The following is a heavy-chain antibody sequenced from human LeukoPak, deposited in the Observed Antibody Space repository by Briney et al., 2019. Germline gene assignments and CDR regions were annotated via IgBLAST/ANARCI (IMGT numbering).Heavy chain of an antibody. CDR1: GFPFSSYW. CDR2: ISGSGGST. J-gene: IGHJ4*02. Sequence: GSLRLSCVASGFPFSSYWMTWVRQAPGKGLEWVSAISGSGGSTYYADSVKGRFTISRDNSKNTLYLQMNSLRAEDTAVYYCAKASGYSSGWYGSPFDYWGQGTLVTVSS. D-gene: IGHD6-19*01. V-gene: IGHV3-23*01. CDR3: AKASGYSSGWYGSPFDY.